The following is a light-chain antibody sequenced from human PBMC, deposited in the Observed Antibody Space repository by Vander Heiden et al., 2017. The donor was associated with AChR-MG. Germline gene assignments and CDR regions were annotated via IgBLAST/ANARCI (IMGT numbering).Light chain of an antibody. J-gene: IGKJ1*01. Sequence: IVLTQSPGTLSLSPGETVTLSCRASQIISSNYLAWYQHRPGQAPTLLIYGASIRDTGIPARFSGSGSGTDFTLTISRLESEDFAVYYCHQYGSSPRTFGQGTRVEI. V-gene: IGKV3-20*01. CDR1: QIISSNY. CDR2: GAS. CDR3: HQYGSSPRT.